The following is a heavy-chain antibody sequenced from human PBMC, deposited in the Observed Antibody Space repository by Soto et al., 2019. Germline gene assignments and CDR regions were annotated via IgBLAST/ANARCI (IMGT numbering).Heavy chain of an antibody. Sequence: ASVKVSCKASGYTFTSYYMHWVRQAPGQGLEWMGIINPSGGSTSYAQKFQGRVTMTRDTSTSTVYMELSSLRSEDTAVYYCAYGSGSYKLYYYYMDVWGKGTTVTVPS. CDR1: GYTFTSYY. CDR2: INPSGGST. CDR3: AYGSGSYKLYYYYMDV. V-gene: IGHV1-46*03. D-gene: IGHD3-10*01. J-gene: IGHJ6*03.